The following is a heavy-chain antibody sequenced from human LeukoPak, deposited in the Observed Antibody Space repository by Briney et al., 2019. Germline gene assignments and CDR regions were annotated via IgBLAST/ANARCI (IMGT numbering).Heavy chain of an antibody. D-gene: IGHD3-9*01. J-gene: IGHJ3*02. CDR3: ARGYYDILTGYYGAFDI. CDR2: IYYSGST. CDR1: GGSISSYY. Sequence: SETLSLTCTVSGGSISSYYWSWIRQPPGKGLEWIGYIYYSGSTNYNPSLKSRVTISVDTSKNQFSLKLSSVTAADTAVYYCARGYYDILTGYYGAFDIWGQGTMVTVSS. V-gene: IGHV4-59*01.